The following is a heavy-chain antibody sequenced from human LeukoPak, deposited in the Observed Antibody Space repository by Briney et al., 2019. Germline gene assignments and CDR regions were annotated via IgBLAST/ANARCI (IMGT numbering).Heavy chain of an antibody. V-gene: IGHV4-59*01. CDR3: ARAAPGALYRMGFDC. J-gene: IGHJ4*02. CDR2: IFYSGST. Sequence: KTSETLSLTCTVSGGFISSYYWSWIRQPPGKGLEWLGYIFYSGSTKYNPSLKSRVTISVDTSKNQFSLKLNSVTAADTAVYYCARAAPGALYRMGFDCWGQGALVTVSS. CDR1: GGFISSYY. D-gene: IGHD1-1*01.